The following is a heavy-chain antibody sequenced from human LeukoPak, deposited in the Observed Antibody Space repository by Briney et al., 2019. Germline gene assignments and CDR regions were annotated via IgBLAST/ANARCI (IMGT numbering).Heavy chain of an antibody. V-gene: IGHV3-43*02. Sequence: GGSLRLSCAASGFTFDDYAMHWVRQAPGKGLEGASLISGDGGSTYYADSVKGRFTISRDNSKNSLYLQMNSLRTEDTALYYCAKDTTKGDYGGFDPWGQGTLVTVSS. CDR3: AKDTTKGDYGGFDP. D-gene: IGHD4-17*01. CDR2: ISGDGGST. J-gene: IGHJ5*02. CDR1: GFTFDDYA.